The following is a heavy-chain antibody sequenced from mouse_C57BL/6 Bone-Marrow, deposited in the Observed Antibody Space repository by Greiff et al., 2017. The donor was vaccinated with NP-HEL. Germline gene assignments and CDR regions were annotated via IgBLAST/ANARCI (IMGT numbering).Heavy chain of an antibody. Sequence: EVKLMESGGGLVKPGGSLKLSCAASGFTFSDYGMHWVRQAPEKGLEWVAYISSGSSTIYYADTVKGRFTISRDNAKNTLFLQMTSLRSEDTAMYYCARNYGSSSLFAYWGQGTLVTVSA. V-gene: IGHV5-17*01. CDR2: ISSGSSTI. D-gene: IGHD1-1*01. CDR3: ARNYGSSSLFAY. CDR1: GFTFSDYG. J-gene: IGHJ3*01.